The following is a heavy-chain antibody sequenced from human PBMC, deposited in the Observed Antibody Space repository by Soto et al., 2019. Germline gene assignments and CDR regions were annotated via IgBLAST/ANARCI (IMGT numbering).Heavy chain of an antibody. D-gene: IGHD4-17*01. CDR2: ISWNSGSI. J-gene: IGHJ6*02. V-gene: IGHV3-9*01. CDR1: GFTFDDYA. CDR3: AKDIDYGDYAAKYGMDV. Sequence: EVQLVESGGGLVQPGRSPRLSCAASGFTFDDYAMHWVRQAPGKGLEWVSGISWNSGSIGYADSVKGRFTISRDNAKNSLYLQMNSLRAEDTALYYCAKDIDYGDYAAKYGMDVWGQGTTVTVSS.